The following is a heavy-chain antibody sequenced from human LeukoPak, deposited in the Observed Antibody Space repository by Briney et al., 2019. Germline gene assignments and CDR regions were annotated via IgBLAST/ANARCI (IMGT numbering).Heavy chain of an antibody. D-gene: IGHD3-10*01. V-gene: IGHV1-69*05. CDR2: IIPIFGTA. CDR3: ARVKDYYGSGSSNI. CDR1: GGTFSSFA. Sequence: SSVKVSCKASGGTFSSFAISWVRQAPGQGREWMGRIIPIFGTANYAQKFQGRVTITTDESTSTAYMELSSLRSEDAAVYYCARVKDYYGSGSSNIWGQGTMVTVSS. J-gene: IGHJ3*02.